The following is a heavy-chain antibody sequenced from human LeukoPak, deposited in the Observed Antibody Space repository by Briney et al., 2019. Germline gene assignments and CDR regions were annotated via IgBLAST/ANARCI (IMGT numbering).Heavy chain of an antibody. V-gene: IGHV3-48*01. CDR3: ARVLLERPGIDSFDI. Sequence: GGSLRLYCAASEFTLSYYSMDWVRQAPGEGLEWVSHVSRSTSTIYYADSVKGRFTISRDNAKNSLYLQMNSLRAEDTAVYYCARVLLERPGIDSFDIWGRGTMVTVSS. CDR2: VSRSTSTI. D-gene: IGHD1-1*01. J-gene: IGHJ3*02. CDR1: EFTLSYYS.